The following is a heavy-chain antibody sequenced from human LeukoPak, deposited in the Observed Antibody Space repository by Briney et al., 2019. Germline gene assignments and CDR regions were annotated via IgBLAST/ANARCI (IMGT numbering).Heavy chain of an antibody. D-gene: IGHD5-12*01. CDR2: ISASGGST. J-gene: IGHJ4*02. CDR3: ARDPGSGYEEHFDY. Sequence: PGGSLRLSCAASGFTFSSYGMSWVRQAPGKGLEWVSAISASGGSTYYADSVKGRFTISRDNSKNTLFLQMNSLRAEDTAVYYCARDPGSGYEEHFDYWGQGTLVTVSS. V-gene: IGHV3-23*01. CDR1: GFTFSSYG.